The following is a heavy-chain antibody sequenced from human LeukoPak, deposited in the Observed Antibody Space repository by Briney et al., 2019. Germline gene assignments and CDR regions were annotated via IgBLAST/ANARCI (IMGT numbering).Heavy chain of an antibody. CDR1: GFTFSSYE. D-gene: IGHD6-19*01. J-gene: IGHJ6*03. Sequence: SGGSLRLSCAASGFTFSSYEMNWVRQAPGKGLEWVSAITSSGGSTYYADSVKGRFTISRDNSRNTLYLQMNSLRAEDTAVYYCAKVRWLAREDGYYYMDVWGKGTTVTISS. V-gene: IGHV3-23*01. CDR2: ITSSGGST. CDR3: AKVRWLAREDGYYYMDV.